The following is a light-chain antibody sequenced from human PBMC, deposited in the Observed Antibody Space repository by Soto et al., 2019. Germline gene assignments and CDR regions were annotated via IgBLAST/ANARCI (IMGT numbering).Light chain of an antibody. CDR2: GAS. CDR3: KQYNTWPPFT. J-gene: IGKJ5*01. CDR1: QGISSN. V-gene: IGKV3-15*01. Sequence: EIVMTQSPATLSVSPGGRATLSCRASQGISSNLAWYQQKPGQAPRLLILGASTRATGIPARFSGSGSGTEFTLTISSLQSEDFAVYYCKQYNTWPPFTFGQGTRLETK.